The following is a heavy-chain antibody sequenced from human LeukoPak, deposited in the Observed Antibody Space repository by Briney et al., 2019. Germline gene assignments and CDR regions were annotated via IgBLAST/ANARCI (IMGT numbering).Heavy chain of an antibody. J-gene: IGHJ3*02. Sequence: ASVKVPCKSSGGTFVTYGISWVRQAPGQGLEWMGIINPSGGRTNYAQKFQGRVTMTGDASTSTVYMEPNSLRSEDAAVYYCARVAGEGYSYGQTRDAFDIWGQGTMVTVSS. V-gene: IGHV1-46*01. CDR2: INPSGGRT. D-gene: IGHD5-18*01. CDR1: GGTFVTYG. CDR3: ARVAGEGYSYGQTRDAFDI.